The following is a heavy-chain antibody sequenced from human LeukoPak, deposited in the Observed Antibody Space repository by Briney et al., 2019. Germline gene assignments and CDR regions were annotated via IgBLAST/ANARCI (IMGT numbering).Heavy chain of an antibody. J-gene: IGHJ4*02. CDR1: GFTFDDYA. CDR3: AIDEGRAVAGTGYFDY. D-gene: IGHD6-19*01. CDR2: ISWNSGSI. V-gene: IGHV3-9*01. Sequence: PGGSLRLSCAASGFTFDDYAMHWVRQAPGKGLEWVSGISWNSGSIGYADSVKGRFTISRDNAKNSLYLQMNSLRAEDTALYYCAIDEGRAVAGTGYFDYWGQGTLVTVFS.